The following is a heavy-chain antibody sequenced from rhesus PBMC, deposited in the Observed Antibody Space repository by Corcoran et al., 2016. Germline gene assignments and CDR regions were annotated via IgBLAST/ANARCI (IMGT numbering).Heavy chain of an antibody. CDR3: AMRRASLDV. J-gene: IGHJ5-2*02. CDR2: IDENIGDT. CDR1: GGSIRGYS. V-gene: IGHV4-81*01. Sequence: QLQLQESGPGLVKPSETLSLTCAVSGGSIRGYSWNWIRPPPGKGLEWIGSIDENIGDTNYNPARKSRGTISKETAKNQVSRNVRSGTAADTAVYYCAMRRASLDVWGRGILVTVSS.